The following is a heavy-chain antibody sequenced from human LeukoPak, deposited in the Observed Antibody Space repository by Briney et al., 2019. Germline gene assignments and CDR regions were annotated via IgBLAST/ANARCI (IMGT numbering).Heavy chain of an antibody. CDR3: TRGQSYCGADCYSD. D-gene: IGHD2-21*02. J-gene: IGHJ4*02. V-gene: IGHV3-66*01. Sequence: GGSPRLSCAASGFSVSNYYMSWVHQPPGKGLEWVSVMYTGGGRYYGDSVKGRFTISRDNSKNTVFLQMNSLRVEDTALYYCTRGQSYCGADCYSDWGQGTLVTVSS. CDR2: MYTGGGR. CDR1: GFSVSNYY.